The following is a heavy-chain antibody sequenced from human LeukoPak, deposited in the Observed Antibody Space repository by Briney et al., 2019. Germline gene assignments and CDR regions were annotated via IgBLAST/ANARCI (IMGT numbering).Heavy chain of an antibody. Sequence: SETLSLTCTVSGGSISSGGYYWSWIRQHPGKGLEWIGYIYYSGSTYYNPSLKSRVTISVDTSKNQFSLKLSSVTAADTAVYYCARGFTGGSGSYYVIPYYYGMDVWGQGTTVTVSS. V-gene: IGHV4-31*03. CDR1: GGSISSGGYY. CDR3: ARGFTGGSGSYYVIPYYYGMDV. D-gene: IGHD3-10*01. CDR2: IYYSGST. J-gene: IGHJ6*02.